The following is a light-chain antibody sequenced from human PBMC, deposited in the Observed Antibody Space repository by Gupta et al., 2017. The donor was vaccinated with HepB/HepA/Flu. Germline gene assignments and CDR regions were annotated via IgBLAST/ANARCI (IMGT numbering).Light chain of an antibody. CDR3: SSYTTSSTWV. Sequence: QSALTQPASVSGSPGQSITMSCTGTRSDVDAYNFVSWHQQHPGKAPKLIIYDVYNRPSGISSRFSGSKSGNTASLTISGLQPEDEADYYCSSYTTSSTWVFGGGTKVTVL. CDR1: RSDVDAYNF. J-gene: IGLJ3*02. V-gene: IGLV2-14*01. CDR2: DVY.